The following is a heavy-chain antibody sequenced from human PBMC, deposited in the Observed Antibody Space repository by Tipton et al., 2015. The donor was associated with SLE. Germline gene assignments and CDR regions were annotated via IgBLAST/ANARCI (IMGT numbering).Heavy chain of an antibody. D-gene: IGHD5-12*01. CDR2: IYYSGST. V-gene: IGHV4-39*01. CDR1: GGSISSSSYY. J-gene: IGHJ3*02. Sequence: TLSLTCTVSGGSISSSSYYWGWIRQPPGKGLEWIGSIYYSGSTYYNPSLKSRVTISVDTTKNQFSLKLSSVTAADTAVYYCARPNRGYDPDAFDIWGQGTMVTVSS. CDR3: ARPNRGYDPDAFDI.